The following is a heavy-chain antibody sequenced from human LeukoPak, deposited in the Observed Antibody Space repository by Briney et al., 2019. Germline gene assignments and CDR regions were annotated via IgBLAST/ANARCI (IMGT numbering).Heavy chain of an antibody. D-gene: IGHD6-19*01. CDR1: GFTFSSYA. J-gene: IGHJ4*02. CDR3: AREYSSGWYYYFDY. CDR2: IKQDGSEK. Sequence: PGGSLRLSCAASGFTFSSYAMSWVRQAPGKGLEWVANIKQDGSEKYYVDSVKGRFTISRDNAKNSLYLQMNSLRAEDTAVYYCAREYSSGWYYYFDYWGQGTLVTVSS. V-gene: IGHV3-7*01.